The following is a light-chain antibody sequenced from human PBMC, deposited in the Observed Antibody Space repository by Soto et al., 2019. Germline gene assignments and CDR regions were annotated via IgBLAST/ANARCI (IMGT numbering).Light chain of an antibody. J-gene: IGKJ4*01. CDR2: GAS. CDR3: HHYGSTLLP. CDR1: QRVSRSN. V-gene: IGKV3-20*01. Sequence: IVLTQSPGTMSLSPGERATLSCKSSQRVSRSNIGWYQQKPGQAPSLLIYGASKRTTGVPDRFSGSGSDTEFTLIISRLEPEDFAVYYCHHYGSTLLPFGGGTKVDI.